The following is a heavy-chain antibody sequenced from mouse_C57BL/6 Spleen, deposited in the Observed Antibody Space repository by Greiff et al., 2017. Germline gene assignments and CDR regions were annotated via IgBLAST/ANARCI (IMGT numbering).Heavy chain of an antibody. CDR2: IRLKSDNYAT. D-gene: IGHD1-1*01. J-gene: IGHJ2*01. V-gene: IGHV6-3*01. CDR3: TGGTTVVAEYYFDY. Sequence: EVKLEESGGGLVQPGGSMKLSCVASGFTFSNYWMNWVRQSPEKGLEWVAQIRLKSDNYATHYAESVKGRFTISRDDSKSSVYQQMNNLRAEDTGIYYCTGGTTVVAEYYFDYWGQGTTLTVSS. CDR1: GFTFSNYW.